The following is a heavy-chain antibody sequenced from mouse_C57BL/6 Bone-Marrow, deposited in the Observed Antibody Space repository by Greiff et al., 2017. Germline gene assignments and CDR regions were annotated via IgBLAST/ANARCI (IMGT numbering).Heavy chain of an antibody. J-gene: IGHJ2*01. CDR3: ARSGALGRSIDY. D-gene: IGHD4-1*01. V-gene: IGHV1-55*01. CDR1: GYTFTSYW. CDR2: IYPTSGRT. Sequence: QVQLKQPGAELVKPGASVKMSCKASGYTFTSYWITWVKQRPGQGLEWIGDIYPTSGRTNYNEKFKSKAILTVDTSSNTAYMQLSSLTSEDSAVFNCARSGALGRSIDYWGQGTTLTVTA.